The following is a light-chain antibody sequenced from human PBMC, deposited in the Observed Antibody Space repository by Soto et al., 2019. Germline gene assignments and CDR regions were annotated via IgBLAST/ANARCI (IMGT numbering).Light chain of an antibody. J-gene: IGKJ4*01. CDR3: QQYGSSPLT. CDR2: GAS. Sequence: EIVLTQSPGTLSLSPGERATLSCRASQSVSSSYLAWYQQKPGQAPRLLIYGASSRATGIPDRFSGSGSGKDFTLNISRLEPEDFAVYYFQQYGSSPLTLGGGTKVEIK. CDR1: QSVSSSY. V-gene: IGKV3-20*01.